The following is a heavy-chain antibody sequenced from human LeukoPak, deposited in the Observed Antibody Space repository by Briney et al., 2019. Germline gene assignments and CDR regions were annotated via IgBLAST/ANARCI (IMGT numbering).Heavy chain of an antibody. V-gene: IGHV3-23*01. Sequence: GGSLRLSCAASGFTFSTFAMIWVRQPPGKGLEWVSSIFPSGGEIHYADSVRGRFTISRDNSKSTLSLQMISLRAEDMAVYYCARDLWGTTVTTDYFDSWGQGTLVTVSS. CDR2: IFPSGGEI. CDR3: ARDLWGTTVTTDYFDS. J-gene: IGHJ4*02. CDR1: GFTFSTFA. D-gene: IGHD4-17*01.